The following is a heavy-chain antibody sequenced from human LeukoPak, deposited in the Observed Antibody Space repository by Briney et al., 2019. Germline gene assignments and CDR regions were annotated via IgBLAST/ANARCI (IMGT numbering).Heavy chain of an antibody. CDR1: GGTFSSYA. V-gene: IGHV1-69*13. J-gene: IGHJ4*02. Sequence: GASVKVSCKASGGTFSSYAIGWVRQAPGQGLEWMGGIIPIFGTANYAQKFQGRVTITADESTSTAYMELSSLRSEDTAVYYCARGWARDYGYFDYWGQGTLVTVSS. CDR3: ARGWARDYGYFDY. D-gene: IGHD4-17*01. CDR2: IIPIFGTA.